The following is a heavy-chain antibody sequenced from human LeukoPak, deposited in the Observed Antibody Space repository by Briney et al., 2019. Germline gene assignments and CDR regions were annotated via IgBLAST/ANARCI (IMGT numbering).Heavy chain of an antibody. V-gene: IGHV4-39*01. CDR1: GDSVSRSDSY. Sequence: SETLSLTCSVSGDSVSRSDSYWDWIRQPPGKGLEWIGTIYYSGRTYYSPSLKSRVTMSVDPSNNQFSLNLRSVTAADTAVYYCSRRRYYDGSGYLEWGQGTLLSVSS. CDR3: SRRRYYDGSGYLE. J-gene: IGHJ1*01. CDR2: IYYSGRT. D-gene: IGHD3-22*01.